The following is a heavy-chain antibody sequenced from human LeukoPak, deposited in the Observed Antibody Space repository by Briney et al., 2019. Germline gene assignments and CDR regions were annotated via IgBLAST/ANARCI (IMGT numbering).Heavy chain of an antibody. D-gene: IGHD6-13*01. Sequence: GGSLRLSCAASGFTFSSYSMNWVRQAPGKGLEWVSSISSSSSFIYYADSVKGRFTISRDNAKNSLYLQMYSLRAEDTAVYYCAKDPLRKTAAGPFDYWGQGTLVTVSS. J-gene: IGHJ4*02. CDR1: GFTFSSYS. CDR2: ISSSSSFI. CDR3: AKDPLRKTAAGPFDY. V-gene: IGHV3-21*01.